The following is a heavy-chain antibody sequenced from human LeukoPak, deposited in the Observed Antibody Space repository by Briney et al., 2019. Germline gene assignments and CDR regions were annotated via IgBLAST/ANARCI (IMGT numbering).Heavy chain of an antibody. J-gene: IGHJ4*02. Sequence: SETLSLTCSVSGDSISYFYWSWIRQAAGKGLEWIGRISGSGSTDYNASLKSRVTMSVDTSKSQLSLKVISVTAADTAVYYCARGGLVRYTYGSHFDYWGQGTLVTVSS. CDR2: ISGSGST. CDR3: ARGGLVRYTYGSHFDY. V-gene: IGHV4-4*07. D-gene: IGHD4/OR15-4a*01. CDR1: GDSISYFY.